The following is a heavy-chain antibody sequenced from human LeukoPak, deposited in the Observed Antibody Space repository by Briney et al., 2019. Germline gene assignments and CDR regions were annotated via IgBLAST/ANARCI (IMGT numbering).Heavy chain of an antibody. CDR3: ARDSAWEGDWLDLMDV. D-gene: IGHD2-21*02. CDR2: INHEGDT. J-gene: IGHJ6*02. CDR1: CGALNTNN. Sequence: SEAPFPTLRKFCGALNTNNRGLVRGPPREGLGWVGDINHEGDTNFNPSLKSRVTLTVDTSKNQVSLRLRSVTAADTADYYCARDSAWEGDWLDLMDVWGQGTTVIVSS. V-gene: IGHV4-59*01.